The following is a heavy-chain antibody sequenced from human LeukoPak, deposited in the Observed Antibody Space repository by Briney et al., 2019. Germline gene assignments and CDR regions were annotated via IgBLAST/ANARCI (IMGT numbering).Heavy chain of an antibody. CDR1: GFTFSSYS. J-gene: IGHJ4*02. Sequence: GGSLRLSCAASGFTFSSYSMMWVRQAPGKGLEWVSSISSSSSYIYYADSVKGRFTISRDNAKNSLYLQMNSLRAEDTAIYYCATYRQVLLPFESWGQGTLVTVSS. CDR2: ISSSSSYI. V-gene: IGHV3-21*04. CDR3: ATYRQVLLPFES. D-gene: IGHD2-8*02.